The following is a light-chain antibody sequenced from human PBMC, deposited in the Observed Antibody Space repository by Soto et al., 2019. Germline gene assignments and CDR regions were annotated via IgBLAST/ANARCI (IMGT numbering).Light chain of an antibody. J-gene: IGKJ2*01. CDR3: QQYNDWPPKQYT. CDR1: QSVRSN. CDR2: GAS. V-gene: IGKV3-15*01. Sequence: EIVMTQSPATLSVSPGERATLSCRARQSVRSNLAWYQQKPGQAPRLLIYGASTRATGITARFSGSGSGTEFTLTISSLQSEDFAVFYCQQYNDWPPKQYTFGQGTKLESK.